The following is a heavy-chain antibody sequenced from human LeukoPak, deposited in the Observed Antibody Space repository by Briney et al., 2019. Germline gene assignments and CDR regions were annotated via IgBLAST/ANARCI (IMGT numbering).Heavy chain of an antibody. J-gene: IGHJ6*03. V-gene: IGHV1-8*03. Sequence: ASVKVSCKASGYTFTSYDINWVRQATGQGLEWMGWMNPNSGNTGYAQKFQGRVTITRNTSISTAYMELSSLRYEDTAVYYCARGSSPYSSSWYLLYYYYYYMDVWGKGTTVTVSS. D-gene: IGHD6-13*01. CDR1: GYTFTSYD. CDR2: MNPNSGNT. CDR3: ARGSSPYSSSWYLLYYYYYYMDV.